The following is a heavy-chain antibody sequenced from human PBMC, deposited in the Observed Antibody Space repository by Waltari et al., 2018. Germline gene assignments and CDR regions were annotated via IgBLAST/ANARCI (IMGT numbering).Heavy chain of an antibody. CDR1: GGSIRSYY. J-gene: IGHJ4*02. V-gene: IGHV4-59*01. CDR2: IYYSGST. D-gene: IGHD2-8*01. Sequence: QVQLQESGPGLVKPSETLSLTCTVSGGSIRSYYWSWIRQPPGKGLEWIGYIYYSGSTNYNPSLKSRVTISVDTSKNQFSLKLSSVTAADTAVYYCARDNGGLHDYWGQGTLVTVSS. CDR3: ARDNGGLHDY.